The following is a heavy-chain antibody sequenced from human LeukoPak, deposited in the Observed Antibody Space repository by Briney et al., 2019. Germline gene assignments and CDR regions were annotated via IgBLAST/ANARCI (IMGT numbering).Heavy chain of an antibody. Sequence: SQTLSLTCAVSGGSISSGGYSWSWIRQPPGKGLEWIGYIYHSGSTYYNPSLKSRVTISVDRSKNQFSLKLSSVTAADTAVYYCARARGDPVYASSGYYYFDYWGQGTLVTVSS. J-gene: IGHJ4*02. CDR3: ARARGDPVYASSGYYYFDY. D-gene: IGHD3-22*01. CDR2: IYHSGST. V-gene: IGHV4-30-2*01. CDR1: GGSISSGGYS.